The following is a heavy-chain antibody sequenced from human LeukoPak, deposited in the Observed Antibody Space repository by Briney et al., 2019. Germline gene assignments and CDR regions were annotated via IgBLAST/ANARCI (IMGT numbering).Heavy chain of an antibody. CDR2: IYHSGST. CDR1: GYSISSGYY. Sequence: SETLSLTCAVSGYSISSGYYWGWIRQPPGKGLEWIGSIYHSGSTYYNPSLKSRVTISVDTSKNQFPLKLSSVTAADTAVYYCARHSSRWELLVDYFDYWGQGTLVTVSS. D-gene: IGHD1-26*01. CDR3: ARHSSRWELLVDYFDY. J-gene: IGHJ4*02. V-gene: IGHV4-38-2*01.